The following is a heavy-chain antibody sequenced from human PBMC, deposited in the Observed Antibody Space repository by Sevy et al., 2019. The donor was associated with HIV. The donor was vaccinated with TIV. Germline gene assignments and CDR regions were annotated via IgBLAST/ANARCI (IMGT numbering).Heavy chain of an antibody. V-gene: IGHV4-59*08. CDR1: GGSITSLY. CDR3: AGENAWGRGYS. CDR2: IYYNGHI. J-gene: IGHJ4*02. D-gene: IGHD3-16*01. Sequence: SETLSLTCTVSGGSITSLYWNWIRQPPGKGLEWIANIYYNGHIKYNPSLKSRVTLSLDTSKNKCSLRLSSVTAADTAMYYCAGENAWGRGYSWGQGTLVTVSS.